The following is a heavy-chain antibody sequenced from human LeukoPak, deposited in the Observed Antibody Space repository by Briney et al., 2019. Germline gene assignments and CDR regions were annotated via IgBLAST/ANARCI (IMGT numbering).Heavy chain of an antibody. V-gene: IGHV3-30-3*01. CDR3: AKSSGAGMVRGVSGFDC. J-gene: IGHJ4*02. D-gene: IGHD3-10*01. CDR2: ISYDGSNK. CDR1: GFTFSSYA. Sequence: GGSLRLSCAASGFTFSSYAMHWVRQAPGKGLEWVAVISYDGSNKYYADSVKGRFTISRDNSKNTLYLEMNSLRVEDMAVYYCAKSSGAGMVRGVSGFDCWGQGTLVTVSS.